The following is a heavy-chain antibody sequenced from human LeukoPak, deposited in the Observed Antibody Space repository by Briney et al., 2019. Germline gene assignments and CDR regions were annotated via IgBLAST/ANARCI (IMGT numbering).Heavy chain of an antibody. Sequence: SETLSLTCTVSGGSIRSSRAYGGWIRQPPGKGVEWIGSFYYSKNTYYTPSLKSRVTISADTSKNQCSLTLGSVSATDTAVYYCVSPRGFSYGYFDYWGQGTLVTVSS. V-gene: IGHV4-39*01. D-gene: IGHD5-18*01. CDR2: FYYSKNT. CDR3: VSPRGFSYGYFDY. CDR1: GGSIRSSRAY. J-gene: IGHJ4*02.